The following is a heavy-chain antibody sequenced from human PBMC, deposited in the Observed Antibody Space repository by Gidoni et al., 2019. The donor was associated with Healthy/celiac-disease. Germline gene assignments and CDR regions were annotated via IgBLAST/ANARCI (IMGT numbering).Heavy chain of an antibody. Sequence: EVQLVVSGGGLVQPGGSLRLSCAASGFTVSSNYMSWVRQAPGKGLEWVSVIYSGGSTYYADSVKGRFTSSRHNSKKTLYLQMNSLRAEDTAVYYCARGKVTPFDYWGQGTLVTVSS. CDR3: ARGKVTPFDY. D-gene: IGHD4-4*01. CDR1: GFTVSSNY. J-gene: IGHJ4*02. V-gene: IGHV3-53*04. CDR2: IYSGGST.